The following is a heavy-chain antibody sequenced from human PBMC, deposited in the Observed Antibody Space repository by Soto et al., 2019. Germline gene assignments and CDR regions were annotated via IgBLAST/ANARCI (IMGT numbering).Heavy chain of an antibody. Sequence: EVQLVESGGGLVKPGGSLRLSCAASGFTFSNAWMNWVRQAPGKGLEWVGRIKSKTDGGTTDYAAPVKGRFTISRDDSKNTLYLQMNSLKTEDTAVYYCTTYSLWFGELLFDYWGQGTLVTVSS. V-gene: IGHV3-15*07. CDR1: GFTFSNAW. CDR2: IKSKTDGGTT. D-gene: IGHD3-10*01. J-gene: IGHJ4*02. CDR3: TTYSLWFGELLFDY.